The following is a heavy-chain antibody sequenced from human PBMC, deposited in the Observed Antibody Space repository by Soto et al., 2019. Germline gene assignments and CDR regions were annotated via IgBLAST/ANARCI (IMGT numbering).Heavy chain of an antibody. CDR2: IYSGGST. Sequence: GGSLRLSCAASGFTVSSNYMSWVRQAPGKGLEWVSVIYSGGSTYYADSVKGRFTISRDNSKNTLYLQMNSLRAEDTAVYYCARAPQLGRTPYYYYGMDVWGQGTTVTVSS. CDR1: GFTVSSNY. D-gene: IGHD6-6*01. CDR3: ARAPQLGRTPYYYYGMDV. J-gene: IGHJ6*02. V-gene: IGHV3-53*01.